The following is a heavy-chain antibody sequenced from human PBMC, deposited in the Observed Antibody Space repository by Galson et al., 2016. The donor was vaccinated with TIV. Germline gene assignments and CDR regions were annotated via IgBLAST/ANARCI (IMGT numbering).Heavy chain of an antibody. CDR3: AKDGEARRRGFDV. V-gene: IGHV1-3*04. CDR2: INTDNGNN. Sequence: SVKVSCKASGYTFSNYAIHWVRQAPGQRFEWMAWINTDNGNNTRSEKFQGRLTITRDTSATTAYMELTALTSEDTAVYYCAKDGEARRRGFDVWGQGTLVTVSS. CDR1: GYTFSNYA. D-gene: IGHD3-10*01. J-gene: IGHJ3*01.